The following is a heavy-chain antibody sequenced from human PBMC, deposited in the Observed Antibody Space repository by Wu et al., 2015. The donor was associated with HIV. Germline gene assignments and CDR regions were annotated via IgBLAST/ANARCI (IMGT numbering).Heavy chain of an antibody. Sequence: QVQLVQSGDEVKKPGASVKVSCKTSGFVFITYGIGWVRQAPGQGLEWMGWISAYNGHTNYAQKFQDRITMTTDTSTRTAYMELRTLRFDDTAVYYCAREQDTRGNSGWQTFDYWGQGTLSHRLL. CDR2: ISAYNGHT. V-gene: IGHV1-18*04. J-gene: IGHJ4*02. CDR1: GFVFITYG. CDR3: AREQDTRGNSGWQTFDY. D-gene: IGHD6-19*01.